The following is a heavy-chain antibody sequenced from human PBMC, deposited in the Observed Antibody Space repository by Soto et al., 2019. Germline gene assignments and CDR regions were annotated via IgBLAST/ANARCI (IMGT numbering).Heavy chain of an antibody. Sequence: QVQLVQSGAEVKKPGSSVKVYCKAPGGTFSSYAISWVRQAPGQGLEWMGGIIPIFGTAKYAQKFQGRVTITADESTSTGYMELSSLRSEDTAVYYCARSQGGSSSLDIYYYYYYGMDVWGHGTTVTVFS. D-gene: IGHD2-15*01. V-gene: IGHV1-69*01. CDR2: IIPIFGTA. J-gene: IGHJ6*02. CDR1: GGTFSSYA. CDR3: ARSQGGSSSLDIYYYYYYGMDV.